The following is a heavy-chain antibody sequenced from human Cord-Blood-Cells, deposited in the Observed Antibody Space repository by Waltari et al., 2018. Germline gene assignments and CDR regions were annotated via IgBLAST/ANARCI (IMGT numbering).Heavy chain of an antibody. Sequence: QVQLVQSGAEVNKPGASVKVSCKASGYTFTSSDIHWVRHATGHGLEWMGWMNPNSGNTGYAQKFQGRVTMTRNTSISTAYMELSSLRSEDTAVYYCARVLWMGSDIDYWGQGTLVTVSS. CDR2: MNPNSGNT. CDR3: ARVLWMGSDIDY. V-gene: IGHV1-8*01. D-gene: IGHD1-26*01. CDR1: GYTFTSSD. J-gene: IGHJ4*02.